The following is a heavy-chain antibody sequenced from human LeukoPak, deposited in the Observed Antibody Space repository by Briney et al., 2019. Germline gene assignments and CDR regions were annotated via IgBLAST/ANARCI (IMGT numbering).Heavy chain of an antibody. CDR2: IYPGDSDT. V-gene: IGHV5-51*01. Sequence: GESLKISCQGSGYSFTSYWIGWVRQMPGKGLEWMGIIYPGDSDTRYSPSFQGQVTISAAKYISTAYLQWSSLKASDTAMYYCARPYCSSTSCYGYFQHWGQGTLVTVSS. CDR3: ARPYCSSTSCYGYFQH. D-gene: IGHD2-2*01. J-gene: IGHJ1*01. CDR1: GYSFTSYW.